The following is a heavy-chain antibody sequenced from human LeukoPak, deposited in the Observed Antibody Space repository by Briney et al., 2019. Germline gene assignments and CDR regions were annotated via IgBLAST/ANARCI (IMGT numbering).Heavy chain of an antibody. CDR2: SGSGGDT. CDR3: AKARGATYGTYYFDY. Sequence: TGGSLRLSCAASGFTFSSYAMNWVRQAPGKGLEWVSISGSGGDTYYADSVKGRFTISRDNSKNTLYLQMNSLRAEDMAVYYCAKARGATYGTYYFDYWGQGTLVTVSS. D-gene: IGHD4/OR15-4a*01. J-gene: IGHJ4*02. V-gene: IGHV3-23*01. CDR1: GFTFSSYA.